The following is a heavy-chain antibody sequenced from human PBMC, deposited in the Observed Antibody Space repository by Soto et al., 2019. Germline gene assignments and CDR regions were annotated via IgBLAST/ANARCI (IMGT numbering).Heavy chain of an antibody. Sequence: EVQLLESGGRLVQPGGSLRVSCAASGLAPGTYAISWVRQAPGKGLEWISGITETGSASYYADSVRGRFSITRDTSTRTAYLHMHSLRAEHPDVCYCAKYYVTVTPHYSRLSGVWGQGTMVTVFS. CDR1: GLAPGTYA. CDR3: AKYYVTVTPHYSRLSGV. CDR2: ITETGSAS. V-gene: IGHV3-23*01. D-gene: IGHD6-13*01. J-gene: IGHJ3*01.